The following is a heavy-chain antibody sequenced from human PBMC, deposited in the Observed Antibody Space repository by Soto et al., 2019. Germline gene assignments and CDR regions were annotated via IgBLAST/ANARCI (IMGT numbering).Heavy chain of an antibody. Sequence: GGSLRLSCAASGFTFSSYEMHWVRQAPGKGLEWVADITCGGSNKYYADSVKGRFTISRDNSKNTLYLQMTSLRAEDTAVYYCARDMGLYFYDSSRDTCTFDIWGQGTLVTVSS. J-gene: IGHJ3*02. V-gene: IGHV3-30-3*01. CDR1: GFTFSSYE. CDR2: ITCGGSNK. D-gene: IGHD3-22*01. CDR3: ARDMGLYFYDSSRDTCTFDI.